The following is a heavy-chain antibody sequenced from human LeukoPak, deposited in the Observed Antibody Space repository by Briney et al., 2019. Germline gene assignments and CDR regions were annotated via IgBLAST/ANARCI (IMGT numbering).Heavy chain of an antibody. CDR3: ARVRLPGDAFDI. CDR2: ISAYNGNT. J-gene: IGHJ3*02. CDR1: GYTFTSFG. Sequence: GASVRFSSKAPGYTFTSFGISWVRQAPGQGLEWMGWISAYNGNTNYAQKLQGRVTMTTDTSTSTAYMELRSLRSDDTAVYYCARVRLPGDAFDIWGQGTMVTVSS. V-gene: IGHV1-18*01.